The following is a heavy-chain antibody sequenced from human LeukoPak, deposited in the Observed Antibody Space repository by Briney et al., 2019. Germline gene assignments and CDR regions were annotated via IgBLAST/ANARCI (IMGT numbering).Heavy chain of an antibody. D-gene: IGHD4-17*01. CDR2: INAGNGKT. CDR3: ARGRWTATETTYYLDY. J-gene: IGHJ4*02. V-gene: IGHV1-3*01. CDR1: GYSFGDYA. Sequence: ASVKVSCKASGYSFGDYAIHWVRQAPGQGLEWTGWINAGNGKTKYSQNFQARVTITRDRSASTAYMELSSLRSEDTSVYYCARGRWTATETTYYLDYWGQGTLVTVSS.